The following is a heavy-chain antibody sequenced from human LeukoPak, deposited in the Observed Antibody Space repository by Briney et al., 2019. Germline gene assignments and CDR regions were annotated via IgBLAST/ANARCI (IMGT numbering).Heavy chain of an antibody. Sequence: GGPRRLSCPASGFILITYWRPCLRRPPGKGLEWVANINPGGSEKYYVDSVKGRFTISRDDAKTSLYLQMDSLRAEDTAVYSCARWGLAYTIDQWGQGTLVTVSS. CDR1: GFILITYW. V-gene: IGHV3-7*01. J-gene: IGHJ5*02. CDR3: ARWGLAYTIDQ. D-gene: IGHD2-21*01. CDR2: INPGGSEK.